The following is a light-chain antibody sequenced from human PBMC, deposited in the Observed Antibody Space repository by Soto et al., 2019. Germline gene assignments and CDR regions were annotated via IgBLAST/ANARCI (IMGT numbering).Light chain of an antibody. CDR2: NTN. V-gene: IGLV8-61*01. CDR1: SGSVATKNY. J-gene: IGLJ3*02. CDR3: LLSVDSDIHWL. Sequence: QTVVTQEPSFSVSPGGTVTLTCGLSSGSVATKNYPSWYQQTPGQAPRTLIYNTNTRSFGVPDRFSGSIIGNQTALTITGAQADDECDSYCLLSVDSDIHWLFGAGTKLTVL.